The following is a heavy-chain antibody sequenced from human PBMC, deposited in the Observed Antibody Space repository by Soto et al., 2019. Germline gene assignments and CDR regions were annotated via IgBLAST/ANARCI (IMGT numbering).Heavy chain of an antibody. J-gene: IGHJ6*02. CDR1: GGSISSYY. CDR3: ARSRGPGYPEYYYYGMDV. D-gene: IGHD2-15*01. CDR2: IYYSGST. V-gene: IGHV4-59*01. Sequence: PSETLSLTCTVSGGSISSYYWSWIRQPPWKGLEWIGYIYYSGSTNYNPSLKSRVTISVDTSKNQFSLKLSSVTAADTAVYYCARSRGPGYPEYYYYGMDVWGQGTTVTVSS.